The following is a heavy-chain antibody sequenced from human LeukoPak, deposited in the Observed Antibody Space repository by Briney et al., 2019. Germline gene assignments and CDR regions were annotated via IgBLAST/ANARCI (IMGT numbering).Heavy chain of an antibody. CDR1: GGSISSYY. J-gene: IGHJ5*02. D-gene: IGHD2-15*01. CDR2: IYYSGST. V-gene: IGHV4-59*01. Sequence: LETLSLTCTVSGGSISSYYWSWIRQPPGKGLEWIGYIYYSGSTNYNPSLKSRVTISEDTSKNQFSLKLSSVTAADTAVYYCARGQRDRAYCSGGSCSRFDPWGQGTLVTVSS. CDR3: ARGQRDRAYCSGGSCSRFDP.